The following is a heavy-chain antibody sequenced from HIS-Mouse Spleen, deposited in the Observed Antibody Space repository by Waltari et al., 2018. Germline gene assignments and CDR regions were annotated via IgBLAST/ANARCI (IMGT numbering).Heavy chain of an antibody. J-gene: IGHJ4*02. CDR1: GFTVSSNY. CDR2: IYSGGST. CDR3: AGGVGSSWYYFDY. Sequence: EVQLVESGGGLIQPGGSLRLSCAASGFTVSSNYMSWFRQAPGKGWEWVAVIYSGGSTYYANSVKCRFTISRDNSKNTLYLQMNSLRAEDTAVYYCAGGVGSSWYYFDYWGQGTLVTVSS. D-gene: IGHD6-13*01. V-gene: IGHV3-53*01.